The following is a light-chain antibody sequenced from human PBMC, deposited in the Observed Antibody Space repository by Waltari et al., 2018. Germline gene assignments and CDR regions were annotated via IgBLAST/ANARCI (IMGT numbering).Light chain of an antibody. J-gene: IGLJ2*01. CDR1: NIGGKS. CDR3: QVWDSSSDRVI. Sequence: SYVLTQAPSVSVAPGKTAKISCGAYNIGGKSVHWYQQKSGQAPVAVIGNDNKRPSGIPERFSGSNFGNTATLTISRVEGGDEADYYCQVWDSSSDRVIFGGGTKLSVL. V-gene: IGLV3-21*01. CDR2: NDN.